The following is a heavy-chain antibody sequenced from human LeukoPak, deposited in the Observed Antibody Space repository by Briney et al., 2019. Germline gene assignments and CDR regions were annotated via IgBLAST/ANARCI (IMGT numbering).Heavy chain of an antibody. CDR3: ARGVNILTDAFDI. V-gene: IGHV3-30-3*01. J-gene: IGHJ3*02. D-gene: IGHD2/OR15-2a*01. CDR2: ISYDGSNK. CDR1: GFTFSSYA. Sequence: GGSLRLSCAASGFTFSSYAMHWVRQAPGKGLEWVAVISYDGSNKYYADSVKGRFTISRDNSKNTLDLQMNSLRLEDTAVYYCARGVNILTDAFDIWGQGTMVTVSA.